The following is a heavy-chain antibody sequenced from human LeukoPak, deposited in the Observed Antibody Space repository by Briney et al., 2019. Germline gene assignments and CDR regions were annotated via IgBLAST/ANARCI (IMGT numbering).Heavy chain of an antibody. D-gene: IGHD3-10*01. CDR3: ARVHYGSGSYYRGGGAFDI. CDR1: GYTFTGYY. J-gene: IGHJ3*02. V-gene: IGHV1-2*02. Sequence: ASVKVSCKASGYTFTGYYMHWVRQAPGQGLEWMGWINPNSGGTNYAQKFQGRVTMTRDTSISTAYMELSRLRSDDSAVYYCARVHYGSGSYYRGGGAFDIWGQGTMVTVSS. CDR2: INPNSGGT.